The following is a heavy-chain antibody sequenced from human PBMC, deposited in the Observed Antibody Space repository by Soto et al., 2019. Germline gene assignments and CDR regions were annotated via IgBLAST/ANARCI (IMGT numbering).Heavy chain of an antibody. J-gene: IGHJ6*02. CDR2: ISYDGSNK. Sequence: GGSLRLSCAASGFTFSSYGMHWVRQAPGKGLEWVAVISYDGSNKYYADYVKGRFTISRDNSKNTLYLQMNSLRAEDTVVYYCAKDLHDYSNYYYGMDVWGQGTTVTVSS. CDR1: GFTFSSYG. D-gene: IGHD4-4*01. CDR3: AKDLHDYSNYYYGMDV. V-gene: IGHV3-30*18.